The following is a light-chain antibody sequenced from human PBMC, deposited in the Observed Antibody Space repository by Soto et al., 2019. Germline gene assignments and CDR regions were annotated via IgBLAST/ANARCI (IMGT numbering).Light chain of an antibody. V-gene: IGKV3-11*01. CDR3: QQRSNWPST. Sequence: EIVLTQSPATLSLSPGERAALSCRASQSVSSYLAWYQQKPGQAPRLLIYDASKRATGIPARFSGSGSGTDLTLTISGLEPEDFAVYFCQQRSNWPSTFGGGTKVEI. CDR1: QSVSSY. CDR2: DAS. J-gene: IGKJ4*01.